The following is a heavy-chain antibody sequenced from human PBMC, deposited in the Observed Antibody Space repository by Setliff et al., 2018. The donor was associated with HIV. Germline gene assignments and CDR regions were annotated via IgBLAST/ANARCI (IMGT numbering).Heavy chain of an antibody. V-gene: IGHV4-30-4*08. CDR2: IYYTGDT. Sequence: SETLSLTCSVSGGSITNGDHYWAWIRQSPGKGLEWIGYIYYTGDTYYSSSFESRVVISPDTSNNQFSLRVRSVTAADTALYFCARMSISASVYFDYWGQGTLVTV. J-gene: IGHJ4*02. D-gene: IGHD2-2*01. CDR1: GGSITNGDHY. CDR3: ARMSISASVYFDY.